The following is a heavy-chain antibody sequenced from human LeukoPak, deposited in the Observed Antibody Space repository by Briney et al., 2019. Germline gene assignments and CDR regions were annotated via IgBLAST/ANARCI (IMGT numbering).Heavy chain of an antibody. J-gene: IGHJ4*02. V-gene: IGHV1-24*01. Sequence: EASVKVSCKVSGYTLTELSMHWVRQAPGKGLEWMGGFDPEDGETIYAQRFQGRVTMTEDTSTDTAYMELSSLRSEDTAVYYCATTMEELWSYYFDYWGQGTLVTVSS. CDR2: FDPEDGET. CDR3: ATTMEELWSYYFDY. CDR1: GYTLTELS. D-gene: IGHD5-18*01.